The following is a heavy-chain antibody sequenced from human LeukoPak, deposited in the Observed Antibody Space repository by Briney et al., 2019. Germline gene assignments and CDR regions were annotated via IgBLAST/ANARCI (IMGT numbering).Heavy chain of an antibody. D-gene: IGHD3-10*01. CDR2: ISHTGSTM. J-gene: IGHJ6*02. CDR3: AIPPLSGTGSSRPLAGMDV. V-gene: IGHV3-48*04. CDR1: GFSFSSYS. Sequence: GGSQRLSCAASGFSFSSYSMNWVRQAPGKGLEWVSYISHTGSTMSYADSVKGRFTISRDNARSSLYLQMNSLRAEDTAVYYCAIPPLSGTGSSRPLAGMDVWGQGTTVTVSS.